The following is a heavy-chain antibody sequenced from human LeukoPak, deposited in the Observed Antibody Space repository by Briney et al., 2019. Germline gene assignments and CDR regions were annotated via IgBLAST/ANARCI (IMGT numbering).Heavy chain of an antibody. Sequence: KPGGSLRLSCAASGFTFSSYSMNWVRQVPGKGLEWVSSISSSSSYIYYADSVKGRFTISRDNAKNSLYLQMNSLRAEDTAVYYCARVRSTPHGYMDVWGKGTTVTVSS. CDR2: ISSSSSYI. V-gene: IGHV3-21*01. CDR1: GFTFSSYS. J-gene: IGHJ6*03. D-gene: IGHD3-3*01. CDR3: ARVRSTPHGYMDV.